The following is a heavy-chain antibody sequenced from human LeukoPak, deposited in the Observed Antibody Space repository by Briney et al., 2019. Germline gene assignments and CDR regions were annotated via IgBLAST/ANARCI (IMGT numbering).Heavy chain of an antibody. V-gene: IGHV3-7*01. J-gene: IGHJ4*02. CDR2: IKQDGSEK. CDR1: GFTFDDYG. CDR3: H. Sequence: GGSLRLSCAASGFTFDDYGMSWVRQAPGKGLEWVANIKQDGSEKYYVDSVKGRFTISRDNAKNSLYLQMNSLRVEDTADFFEHWGQGTPVTASS.